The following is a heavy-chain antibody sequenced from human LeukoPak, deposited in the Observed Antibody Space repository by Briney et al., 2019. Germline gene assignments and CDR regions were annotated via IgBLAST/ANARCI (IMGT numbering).Heavy chain of an antibody. Sequence: GGSLRLSCAASGFTFSNYAMSWVRQAPGKGLEWVSAIGGTDGSIYYADSVKGRFTISRDNSKNTLYLQLNSVKAEDTAVYYCAKAGWYYLWGQGTLVTVSS. J-gene: IGHJ4*02. D-gene: IGHD2-8*01. V-gene: IGHV3-23*01. CDR2: IGGTDGSI. CDR1: GFTFSNYA. CDR3: AKAGWYYL.